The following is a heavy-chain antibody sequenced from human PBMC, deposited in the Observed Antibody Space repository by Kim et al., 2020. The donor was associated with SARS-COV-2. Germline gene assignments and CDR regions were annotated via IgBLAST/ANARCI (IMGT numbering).Heavy chain of an antibody. Sequence: TYYADSVKGRFTISRDNSKNTLYLQMNSLRAEDTAVYYCAKGNIGGVIDYWGQGTLVTVSS. CDR3: AKGNIGGVIDY. V-gene: IGHV3-23*01. J-gene: IGHJ4*02. D-gene: IGHD3-16*01. CDR2: T.